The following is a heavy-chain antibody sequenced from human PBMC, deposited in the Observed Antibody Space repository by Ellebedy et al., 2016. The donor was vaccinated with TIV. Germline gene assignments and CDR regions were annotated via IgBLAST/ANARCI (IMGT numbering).Heavy chain of an antibody. CDR1: GGTFSSYA. J-gene: IGHJ4*02. CDR2: IIPIFGTA. V-gene: IGHV1-69*13. Sequence: AASVKVSCKASGGTFSSYAISWVRQAPGQGLEWMGGIIPIFGTANYAQKFQGRVTITADESTSTAYMELSSLRSEDTAVYYCARAESGGYAWDYWGQGTLVTVSS. D-gene: IGHD5-12*01. CDR3: ARAESGGYAWDY.